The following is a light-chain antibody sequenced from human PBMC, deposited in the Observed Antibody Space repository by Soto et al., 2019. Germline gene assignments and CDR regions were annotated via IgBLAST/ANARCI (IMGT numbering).Light chain of an antibody. CDR1: QDVSIF. J-gene: IGKJ2*01. Sequence: EILLAQSPATLSLSPGERATLSCKASQDVSIFLAWYQQKPGQAPRLRIHDASNRATGVPARFSGRGSGRDVTLTITSLEPEDFAVYYCQQRSTWLYTFGHGTKLEV. CDR3: QQRSTWLYT. CDR2: DAS. V-gene: IGKV3-11*02.